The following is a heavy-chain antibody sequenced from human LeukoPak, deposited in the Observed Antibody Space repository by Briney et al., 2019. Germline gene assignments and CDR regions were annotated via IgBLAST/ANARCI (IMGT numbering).Heavy chain of an antibody. V-gene: IGHV3-53*01. CDR1: GFTFSSSW. CDR3: ARDSISSGSMDL. Sequence: GGSLRLSCAASGFTFSSSWILWVRQAPGKGLEWVSVIYSSGGTYYADSVRGRFTISRDNSKNTLYLQMNSLRVEDMALYYCARDSISSGSMDLWGQGTLVTVS. J-gene: IGHJ4*02. D-gene: IGHD3-22*01. CDR2: IYSSGGT.